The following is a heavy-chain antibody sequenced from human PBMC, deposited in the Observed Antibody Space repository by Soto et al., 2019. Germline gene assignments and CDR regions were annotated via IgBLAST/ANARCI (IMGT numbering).Heavy chain of an antibody. Sequence: QLQLQESGPGLVKPSETLSLTCTVSGASISTNGYYWGWIRQPPGKGLEWIGSMYYGGSMYYSPSLKSRVPMSVDTSKNQFSLKLSSVTAADTAVYYCARHQGYSGVGPFWGQGTMVTVSS. V-gene: IGHV4-39*01. CDR2: MYYGGSM. CDR3: ARHQGYSGVGPF. D-gene: IGHD1-26*01. J-gene: IGHJ3*01. CDR1: GASISTNGYY.